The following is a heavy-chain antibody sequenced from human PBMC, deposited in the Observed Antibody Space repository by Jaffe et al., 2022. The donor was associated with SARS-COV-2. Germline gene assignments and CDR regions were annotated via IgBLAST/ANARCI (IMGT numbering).Heavy chain of an antibody. Sequence: EVQLVESGGGLVQPGGSLRLSCAASGFTFSSYWMHWVRQAPGKGLVWVSRINSDGSSTSYADSVKGRFTISRDNAKNTLYLQMNSLRAEDTAVYYCARDWPGGWEEINFDYWGQGTLVTVSS. CDR2: INSDGSST. V-gene: IGHV3-74*01. D-gene: IGHD1-26*01. J-gene: IGHJ4*02. CDR3: ARDWPGGWEEINFDY. CDR1: GFTFSSYW.